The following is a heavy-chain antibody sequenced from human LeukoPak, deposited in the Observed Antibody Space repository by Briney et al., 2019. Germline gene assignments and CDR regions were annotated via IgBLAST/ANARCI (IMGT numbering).Heavy chain of an antibody. CDR1: GYTFTAYY. CDR2: INPNNGGT. V-gene: IGHV1-2*02. CDR3: ARDRIVVATITFDP. D-gene: IGHD5-12*01. J-gene: IGHJ5*02. Sequence: ASVKVSCKASGYTFTAYYMHWVRQAPGQGLEWMGWINPNNGGTHSARSFQGRVTMTRDTSINAAYIELSSLRSEDTAVYYCARDRIVVATITFDPWGQGTLVTVSS.